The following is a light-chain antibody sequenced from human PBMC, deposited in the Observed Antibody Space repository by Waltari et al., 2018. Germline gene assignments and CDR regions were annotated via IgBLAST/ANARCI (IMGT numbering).Light chain of an antibody. CDR2: KDT. CDR1: ALPKQY. J-gene: IGLJ3*02. V-gene: IGLV3-25*03. CDR3: QSADSSGPYRV. Sequence: SYELTQPPSVSVSPGQTARITCSGDALPKQYAYWYQQKPGQAPVLVLYKDTERPSGIPERFSGSSSGTTVTLTISGVQAEDEADYYCQSADSSGPYRVFGGGTKLTVL.